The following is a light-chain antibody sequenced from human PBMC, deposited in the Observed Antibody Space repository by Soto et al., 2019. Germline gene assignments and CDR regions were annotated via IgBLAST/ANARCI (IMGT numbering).Light chain of an antibody. CDR2: EVR. Sequence: QSALTQPASVSGSPGQSITISCAGTMRDVGAYNLVSWYQQHPGRAPQLIIYEVRNRPSGISFRFSGSKSGNTTSLTISGLQAEDEADYYCSSYTSKSSLIFGGGTKVTVL. J-gene: IGLJ2*01. V-gene: IGLV2-14*01. CDR3: SSYTSKSSLI. CDR1: MRDVGAYNL.